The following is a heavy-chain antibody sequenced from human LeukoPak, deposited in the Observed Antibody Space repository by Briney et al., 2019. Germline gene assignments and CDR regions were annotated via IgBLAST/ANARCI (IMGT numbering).Heavy chain of an antibody. D-gene: IGHD2-2*01. Sequence: PGGSLRLSCGASGFTFDDYWMSWVRQAPGQVLEWVANINQDGSEKYYLDSAKGRFTISRDNARNSLYLQVNSLRAEDTAVYYCARGGTSGYSSTRHFWGGNYYFDYWGQGSLVTVSS. CDR3: ARGGTSGYSSTRHFWGGNYYFDY. CDR2: INQDGSEK. V-gene: IGHV3-7*01. CDR1: GFTFDDYW. J-gene: IGHJ4*02.